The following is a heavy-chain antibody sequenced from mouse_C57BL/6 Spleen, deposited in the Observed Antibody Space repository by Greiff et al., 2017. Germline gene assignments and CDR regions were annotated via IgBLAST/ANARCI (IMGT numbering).Heavy chain of an antibody. V-gene: IGHV5-17*01. CDR1: GFTFSDYG. Sequence: EVQLVESGGGLVKPGRSLKLSCAASGFTFSDYGMHWVRQAPVTGLELVAYISSGSSTIYYADTVKGRFTSARDNAKNTLFLQMTSPRSEDTAMYDCARRDAMDYWGQGTSVTVSS. CDR2: ISSGSSTI. CDR3: ARRDAMDY. J-gene: IGHJ4*01.